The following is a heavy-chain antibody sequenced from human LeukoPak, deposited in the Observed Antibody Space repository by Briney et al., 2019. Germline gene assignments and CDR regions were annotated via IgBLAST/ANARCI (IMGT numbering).Heavy chain of an antibody. CDR3: ARSGGDLDY. D-gene: IGHD3-10*01. J-gene: IGHJ4*02. Sequence: TLSLTCTVSGGSISSGSYYWSWIRQPAGKGLEWIGRIYTSGSTNYNPSLKSRVTISVDTSKNQFSLKLSSVTAADTAVYYCARSGGDLDYWGQGTLVTVSS. CDR2: IYTSGST. V-gene: IGHV4-61*02. CDR1: GGSISSGSYY.